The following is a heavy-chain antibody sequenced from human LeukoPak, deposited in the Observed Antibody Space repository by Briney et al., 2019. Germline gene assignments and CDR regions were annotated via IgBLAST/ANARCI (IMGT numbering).Heavy chain of an antibody. CDR2: IYYSGST. J-gene: IGHJ4*02. CDR1: GGSISSSSYY. CDR3: ARGHTYYDILTGYYGFTFFAY. Sequence: PSETLSLTCTVSGGSISSSSYYWGWIRQPPGKGLEWIGSIYYSGSTYYNPSLKSRVTISVDTSKNQFSLKLSSVTAADTAVYYCARGHTYYDILTGYYGFTFFAYWGQGTLVTVSS. D-gene: IGHD3-9*01. V-gene: IGHV4-39*07.